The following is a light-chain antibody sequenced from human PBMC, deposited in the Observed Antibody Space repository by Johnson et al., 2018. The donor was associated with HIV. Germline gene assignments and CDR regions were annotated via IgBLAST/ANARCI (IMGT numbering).Light chain of an antibody. CDR1: SSNIGNNY. CDR2: DNN. Sequence: QSVLTQPPSVSAAPGQKVTISCSGSSSNIGNNYVSWYQQLPRTAPTLLIYDNNKRPSGIPDRFSGSKSGTSATLGITGLQTGDEADYYCGTWDSSLRVGFFGTGTKVTVL. V-gene: IGLV1-51*01. CDR3: GTWDSSLRVGF. J-gene: IGLJ1*01.